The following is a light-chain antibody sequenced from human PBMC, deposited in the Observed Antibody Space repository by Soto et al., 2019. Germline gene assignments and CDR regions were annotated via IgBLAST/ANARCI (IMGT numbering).Light chain of an antibody. CDR3: QQYDNLAT. V-gene: IGKV1-33*01. Sequence: DIQMTQSPSSLSASVGDRVTITCQASQDISNYFNWYQQKPGKAPKLLIYDASNLETGVPSRFSGSGSGTDFTFTISSLQPEDIATYYCQQYDNLATFGPGNKVYIK. CDR2: DAS. CDR1: QDISNY. J-gene: IGKJ3*01.